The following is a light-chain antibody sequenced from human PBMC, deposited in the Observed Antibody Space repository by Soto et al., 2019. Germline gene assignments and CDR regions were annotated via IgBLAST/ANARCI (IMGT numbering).Light chain of an antibody. CDR1: QDIGQY. J-gene: IGKJ1*01. Sequence: DIPMTQSPSSLSASVGDRVTLTCRASQDIGQYLAWYQQRPGKVPKLLIYYVSNLQSGVPSRFSGSGSGTEFTLSISSLQPEDVATYYCLKYTKDAPVTFGQGTKVEI. CDR3: LKYTKDAPVT. CDR2: YVS. V-gene: IGKV1-27*01.